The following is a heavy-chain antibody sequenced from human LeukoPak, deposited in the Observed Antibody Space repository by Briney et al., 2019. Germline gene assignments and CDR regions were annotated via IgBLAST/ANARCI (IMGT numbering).Heavy chain of an antibody. V-gene: IGHV3-74*01. CDR3: ARGYGDEFDY. Sequence: GGSLRLSCAASGFTFSSYWMHWVRQAPGKGLAWVSRINSDGSSTSYADSVKGRFTISRDNAKNTLYLQMNSLRAEDTAVYYCARGYGDEFDYWGQGTLVTVSS. CDR2: INSDGSST. J-gene: IGHJ4*02. D-gene: IGHD4-17*01. CDR1: GFTFSSYW.